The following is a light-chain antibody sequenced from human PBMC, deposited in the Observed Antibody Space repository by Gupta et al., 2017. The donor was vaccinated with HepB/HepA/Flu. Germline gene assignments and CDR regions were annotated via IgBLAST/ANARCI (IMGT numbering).Light chain of an antibody. Sequence: DIQMTQSPSTLSASVGDRVTTTCWASQSISSWLAGYQQKPGKDPQLLIDNASTLESGVTARFSGSRSRTECMLSISSLQPDDYATYNCQQFTFGHGTKVDIK. CDR1: QSISSW. V-gene: IGKV1-5*03. CDR3: QQFT. J-gene: IGKJ3*01. CDR2: NAS.